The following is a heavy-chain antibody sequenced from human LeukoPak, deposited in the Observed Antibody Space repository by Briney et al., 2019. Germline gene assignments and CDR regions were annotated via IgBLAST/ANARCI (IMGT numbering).Heavy chain of an antibody. J-gene: IGHJ4*02. CDR2: ISVSGGST. Sequence: GGSLRLSCAAPGFTFSKYAMTWVRQAPGKGLEWVSGISVSGGSTNYADSVKGRFTIPRDNSKNTMYLKMNSLRAEDTAEYYCAKSNYFDSGGYYFFDYWGQGTLVTVSS. CDR1: GFTFSKYA. V-gene: IGHV3-23*01. CDR3: AKSNYFDSGGYYFFDY. D-gene: IGHD3-22*01.